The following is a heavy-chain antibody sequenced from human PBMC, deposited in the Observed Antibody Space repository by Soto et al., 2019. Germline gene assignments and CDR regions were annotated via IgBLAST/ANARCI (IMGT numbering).Heavy chain of an antibody. D-gene: IGHD3-10*01. J-gene: IGHJ4*02. Sequence: QVQLVQSGAEVKKPGASVKVSCKASGYTFKSYAMHWVRQAPGQRLEWMGWINTGNGNTKYSQKFQGRVTVTRDTSASTAYMELSSLRSEDTAVYYCTRSVVVRGIFTLDNWGQGTLVTVSS. CDR2: INTGNGNT. CDR3: TRSVVVRGIFTLDN. V-gene: IGHV1-3*04. CDR1: GYTFKSYA.